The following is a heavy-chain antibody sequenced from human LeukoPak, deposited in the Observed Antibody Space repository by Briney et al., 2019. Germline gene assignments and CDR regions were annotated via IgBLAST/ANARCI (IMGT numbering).Heavy chain of an antibody. CDR2: IYSGGST. CDR1: GFTVSSNY. J-gene: IGHJ4*02. Sequence: GGSLRLSCAASGFTVSSNYMSWVRQAPGKGLEWVSVIYSGGSTYYADSVKGRFTISRDNSKNTLYLQMNSLRAEDTAVYYCAKEVRGYSYGYERDYWGQGTLVTVSS. V-gene: IGHV3-53*01. CDR3: AKEVRGYSYGYERDY. D-gene: IGHD5-18*01.